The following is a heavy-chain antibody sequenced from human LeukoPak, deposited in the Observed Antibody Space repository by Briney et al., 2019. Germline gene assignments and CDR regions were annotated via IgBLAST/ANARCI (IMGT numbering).Heavy chain of an antibody. CDR3: ARRLSSSWYRLFDY. Sequence: SETLSLTCAVYGGSFSGYYWSWIRPPPGKGLEWIGEINHSGSTNYNPSLKSRVTISVDTSKNQFSLKLSSVTAADTAVYYCARRLSSSWYRLFDYWGQGTLVTVSS. CDR2: INHSGST. J-gene: IGHJ4*02. CDR1: GGSFSGYY. D-gene: IGHD6-13*01. V-gene: IGHV4-34*01.